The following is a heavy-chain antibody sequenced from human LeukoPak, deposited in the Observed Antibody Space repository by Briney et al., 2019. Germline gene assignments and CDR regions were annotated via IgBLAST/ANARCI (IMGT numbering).Heavy chain of an antibody. CDR2: IYYSGST. Sequence: PSETLSLTCTVSGHSISSYYGRWIRQPPGKGLEWIVYIYYSGSTNYNPSLKSRVTISVDTSKSQFSLKLSSVTAADTAVYYCARGVVTMVRGVSSPFDYWGQGTLVTVSS. CDR3: ARGVVTMVRGVSSPFDY. CDR1: GHSISSYY. J-gene: IGHJ4*02. D-gene: IGHD3-10*01. V-gene: IGHV4-59*01.